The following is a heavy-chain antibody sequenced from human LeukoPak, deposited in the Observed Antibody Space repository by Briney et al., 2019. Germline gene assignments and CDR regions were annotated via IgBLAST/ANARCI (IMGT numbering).Heavy chain of an antibody. CDR1: GGSISSYY. J-gene: IGHJ4*02. D-gene: IGHD3-10*01. Sequence: SETLSLTCTVSGGSISSYYWGWIRQPPGKGLEWIGSIYYSGSTYYNPSLKSRVTMSVDTSKNQFSLKLSSVTAADTAVYYCARERGGGLGDYWGQGTLVTVSS. CDR2: IYYSGST. V-gene: IGHV4-39*07. CDR3: ARERGGGLGDY.